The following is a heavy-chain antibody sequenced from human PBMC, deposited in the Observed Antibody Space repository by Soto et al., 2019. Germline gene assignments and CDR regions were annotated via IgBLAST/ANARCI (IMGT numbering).Heavy chain of an antibody. Sequence: GGSLRLSCAASGFTFSDYYMSWIRQAPGKGLEWVSYISSSGSTIYYADSVKGRFTISRDNAKNSLYLQMNSLRAEDTAVYYCARDSKPYCSSTSCYGGFGYWGQGTLVTVSS. J-gene: IGHJ4*02. CDR2: ISSSGSTI. V-gene: IGHV3-11*01. CDR3: ARDSKPYCSSTSCYGGFGY. CDR1: GFTFSDYY. D-gene: IGHD2-2*01.